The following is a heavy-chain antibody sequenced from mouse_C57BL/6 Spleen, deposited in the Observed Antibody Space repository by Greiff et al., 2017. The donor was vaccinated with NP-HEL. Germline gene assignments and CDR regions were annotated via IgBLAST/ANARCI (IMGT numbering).Heavy chain of an antibody. Sequence: QVQLQQSGAELMKPGASVKLSCKATGYTFTGYWIEWVKQRPGHGLEWIGEILPGSGSTNYNEKFKGKAPFTADTSSNTAYMQLSSLTTEDSAIYYYEGYDYDGEAAMDYWGQGTSVTVSS. CDR1: GYTFTGYW. J-gene: IGHJ4*01. CDR3: EGYDYDGEAAMDY. CDR2: ILPGSGST. D-gene: IGHD2-4*01. V-gene: IGHV1-9*01.